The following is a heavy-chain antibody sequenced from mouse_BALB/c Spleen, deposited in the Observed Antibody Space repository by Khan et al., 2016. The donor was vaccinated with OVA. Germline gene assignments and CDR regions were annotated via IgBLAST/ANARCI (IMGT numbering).Heavy chain of an antibody. CDR1: GYSITSGYS. CDR3: AISGRWFPY. Sequence: EVQLLESGPDLVKPSQSLSLTCTVTGYSITSGYSWHWLRQFPVNKVVWMAYIDYGGNTNYNHSLKSRIHITRDTSRNKFFLQLNSLTTEDTATSYCAISGRWFPYWGQGTLVTVSA. V-gene: IGHV3-1*02. CDR2: IDYGGNT. J-gene: IGHJ3*01.